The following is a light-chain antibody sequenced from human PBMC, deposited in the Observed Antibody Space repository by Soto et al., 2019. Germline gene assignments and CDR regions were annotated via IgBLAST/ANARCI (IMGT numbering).Light chain of an antibody. CDR3: QQYGSSPLYT. Sequence: EIVLTQSPGTLSLSPGERATLSCRASQSVSSTYSAWYQQKPGQAPRLLIYGASTRATDIPDRFSGSGSGTDFTLTINRLEPEDFAVYYCQQYGSSPLYTFGQGTKLEI. CDR2: GAS. CDR1: QSVSSTY. J-gene: IGKJ2*01. V-gene: IGKV3-20*01.